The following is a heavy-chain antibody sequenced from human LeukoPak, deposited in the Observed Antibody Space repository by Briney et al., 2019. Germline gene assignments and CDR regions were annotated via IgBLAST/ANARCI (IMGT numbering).Heavy chain of an antibody. CDR2: IYYSGST. V-gene: IGHV4-59*12. CDR3: AMKASMVRALVDY. J-gene: IGHJ4*02. Sequence: SETLSLTCTVSGGSISSYYWSWIRQPPGKGLEWIGYIYYSGSTNYNPSLKSRVTISVDTSKNQFSLKLSSVTAADTAVYYCAMKASMVRALVDYWGQGTLVTVSS. CDR1: GGSISSYY. D-gene: IGHD3-10*01.